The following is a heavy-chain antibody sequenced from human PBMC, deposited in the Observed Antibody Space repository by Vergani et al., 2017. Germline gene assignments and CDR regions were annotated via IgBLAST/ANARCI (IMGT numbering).Heavy chain of an antibody. V-gene: IGHV4-59*01. D-gene: IGHD2/OR15-2a*01. CDR3: SRDRDLYCRSTTSCHNWFDP. J-gene: IGHJ5*02. CDR1: GAALKDFY. Sequence: QVPLQESGPGLVKPSETLSLTCTVSGAALKDFYWSWFRQPPGKGLEWIGYVYYTWSTTYNPSLKSRVTISVDTSNNQFSLRMTSLTAADTAMYYCSRDRDLYCRSTTSCHNWFDPWGQGSLVTVSS. CDR2: VYYTWST.